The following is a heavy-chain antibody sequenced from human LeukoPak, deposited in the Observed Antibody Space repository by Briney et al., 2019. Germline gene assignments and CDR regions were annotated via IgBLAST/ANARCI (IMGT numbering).Heavy chain of an antibody. CDR2: INTNTGNP. J-gene: IGHJ5*02. CDR1: GYIFTSNA. CDR3: ARPTRQGMIFNWFDP. Sequence: ASVNVSCKASGYIFTSNAMNWVRQATGQGLERMGWINTNTGNPMYAQGFTGRFVFSLDTSVSTTYLQINSLKAEDTAVYYCARPTRQGMIFNWFDPWGQGTLVTVSS. D-gene: IGHD3-22*01. V-gene: IGHV7-4-1*02.